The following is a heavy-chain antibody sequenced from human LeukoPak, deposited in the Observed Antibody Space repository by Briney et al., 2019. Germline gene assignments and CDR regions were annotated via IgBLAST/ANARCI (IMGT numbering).Heavy chain of an antibody. J-gene: IGHJ4*02. CDR2: ISSDESST. V-gene: IGHV3-74*01. Sequence: PGGSLRLSCAASGFTFSSYWMRWVRQVPGKGLVWVSRISSDESSTTYADSVKGRFTISRDNAKNTLYLQMNSLRAEDTAVYYCARDTYGSGNFYEYWGQGTLVMVSS. CDR1: GFTFSSYW. CDR3: ARDTYGSGNFYEY. D-gene: IGHD3-10*01.